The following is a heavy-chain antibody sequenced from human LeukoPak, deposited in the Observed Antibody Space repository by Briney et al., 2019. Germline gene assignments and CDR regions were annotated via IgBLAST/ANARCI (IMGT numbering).Heavy chain of an antibody. CDR1: GGSISSGSYY. D-gene: IGHD2-21*02. Sequence: SETLSLTCTVSGGSISSGSYYWSWIRQPAGKGLEWIGRIYTSGSTNYNPSLKSRVTISVDTSKNQFSLKLSSVTAADTAVYYCARDSVRGFVVVTANAFDIWGQGTMVTVSS. V-gene: IGHV4-61*02. CDR3: ARDSVRGFVVVTANAFDI. CDR2: IYTSGST. J-gene: IGHJ3*02.